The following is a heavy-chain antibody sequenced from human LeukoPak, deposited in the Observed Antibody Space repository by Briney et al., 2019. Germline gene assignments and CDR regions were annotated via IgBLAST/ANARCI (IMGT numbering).Heavy chain of an antibody. Sequence: SETLSLTCAVYGGSFSGYYWSWIRQPPGNGLEWIGEINHSGSTNYNPSLKSRVTISVDTSKNQFSLKLSSVTAADTAVYYCASGRGGGDTIYYYYGMDDWGQGTTVTVSS. CDR3: ASGRGGGDTIYYYYGMDD. CDR1: GGSFSGYY. CDR2: INHSGST. V-gene: IGHV4-34*01. J-gene: IGHJ6*02. D-gene: IGHD3-9*01.